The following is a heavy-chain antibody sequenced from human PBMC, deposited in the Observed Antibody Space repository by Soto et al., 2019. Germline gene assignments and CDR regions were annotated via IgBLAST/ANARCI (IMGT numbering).Heavy chain of an antibody. CDR3: ARLMHYSHSGGSSHSGFDM. CDR2: INPYSGGA. CDR1: GYTFTDYF. J-gene: IGHJ3*02. D-gene: IGHD2-21*01. Sequence: ASVKVSYKASGYTFTDYFIHWVRQAPGQGLEWIGWINPYSGGADLSQKFQGRVTMTRDTSISTAYMEVSSLRSDDTAVFYCARLMHYSHSGGSSHSGFDMWGQGTLVTLSS. V-gene: IGHV1-2*02.